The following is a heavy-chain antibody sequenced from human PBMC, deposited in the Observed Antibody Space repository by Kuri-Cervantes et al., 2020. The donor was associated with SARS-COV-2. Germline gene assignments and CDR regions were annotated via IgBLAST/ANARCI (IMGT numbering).Heavy chain of an antibody. Sequence: GGSLRLSCAASGSTLSDYYISWIRQAPGKGPEWVSYISASGQTIYYADAVKGRFTASRDNSKNTLYLQMNSLRAEDTAVYYCAKDLSIAGRSYYYYAMDVWGQGTTVTVSS. V-gene: IGHV3-11*01. D-gene: IGHD6-6*01. CDR3: AKDLSIAGRSYYYYAMDV. J-gene: IGHJ6*02. CDR1: GSTLSDYY. CDR2: ISASGQTI.